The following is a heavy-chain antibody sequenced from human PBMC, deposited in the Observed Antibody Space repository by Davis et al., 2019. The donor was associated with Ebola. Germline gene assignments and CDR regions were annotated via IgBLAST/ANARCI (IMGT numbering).Heavy chain of an antibody. CDR3: ARGDYYYYGSGSPYYYYGMDV. D-gene: IGHD3-10*01. Sequence: MPSETLSLTCTVSGGSISSGGYYWSWIRQHPGKGLEWIGEINHSGSTNYNPSLKSRVTISVDTSKNQFSLKLSSVTAADTAVYYCARGDYYYYGSGSPYYYYGMDVWGQGTTVTVSS. CDR2: INHSGST. J-gene: IGHJ6*02. CDR1: GGSISSGGYY. V-gene: IGHV4-39*07.